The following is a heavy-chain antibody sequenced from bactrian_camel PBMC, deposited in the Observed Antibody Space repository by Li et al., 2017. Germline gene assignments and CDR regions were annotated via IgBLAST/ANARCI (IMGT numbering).Heavy chain of an antibody. Sequence: VQLVESGGGSVQTGGSLRLSCVASGLAGCRYDLTWFRKAPGKEREFVSSIDSGDRTVYADSVKGRFTLSRDNAKNTVYLQMNSLKPEDTANYYCQIPPGLYCSLLLQFTTEGQGTQVTVS. CDR2: IDSGDRT. D-gene: IGHD3*01. V-gene: IGHV3S67*01. CDR1: GLAGCRYD. J-gene: IGHJ4*01.